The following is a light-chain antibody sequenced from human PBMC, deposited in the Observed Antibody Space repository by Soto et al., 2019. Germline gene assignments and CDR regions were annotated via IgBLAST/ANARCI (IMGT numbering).Light chain of an antibody. CDR3: QQYGSTPLT. CDR1: QSVTNNY. J-gene: IGKJ4*01. Sequence: EIVLKQSPDTLSLSPGERATLSCRASQSVTNNYLAWYQQKPGQAPRFLIYDASSRATGIPDRFSGSGSGTDFTLTISRLEPEDFAVYYCQQYGSTPLTFGGGTKVDSK. V-gene: IGKV3-20*01. CDR2: DAS.